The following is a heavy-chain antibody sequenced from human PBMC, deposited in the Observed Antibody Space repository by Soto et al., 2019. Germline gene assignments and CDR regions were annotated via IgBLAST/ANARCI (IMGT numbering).Heavy chain of an antibody. V-gene: IGHV1-2*04. J-gene: IGHJ5*02. CDR3: ARSATVTRGWFDP. Sequence: ASVKVPCKASGYTFTGYYMHWVRRAPGQGLEWMGWINPNSGGTNYAQKFQGWVTMTRDTSISTAYMELSRLRSDDTAVYYCARSATVTRGWFDPWGQGTLGTVSS. CDR2: INPNSGGT. CDR1: GYTFTGYY. D-gene: IGHD4-4*01.